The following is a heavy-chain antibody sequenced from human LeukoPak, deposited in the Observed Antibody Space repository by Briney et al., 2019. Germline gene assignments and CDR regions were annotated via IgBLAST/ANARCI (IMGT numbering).Heavy chain of an antibody. CDR1: GGTFSIYA. J-gene: IGHJ6*02. V-gene: IGHV1-69*13. Sequence: SVNVSFTASGGTFSIYAISWVRQAPGQGLEWMGGIIPIFGTANYAQKFQGRVTITADESTSTAYMELSSLRSEDTAVYYCARPSYGDTKNYYYYYGMDVWGQGTTVTVSS. CDR2: IIPIFGTA. CDR3: ARPSYGDTKNYYYYYGMDV. D-gene: IGHD4-17*01.